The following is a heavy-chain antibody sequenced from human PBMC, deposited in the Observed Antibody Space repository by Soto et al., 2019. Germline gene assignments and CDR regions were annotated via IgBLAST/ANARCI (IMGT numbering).Heavy chain of an antibody. J-gene: IGHJ4*02. CDR2: IYYSGST. CDR3: ARVLRYYYGSGSYPVTFDY. CDR1: VGSVSSGSYY. D-gene: IGHD3-10*01. Sequence: SETLSLTCTVSVGSVSSGSYYWSWIRQPPGKGLEWIGYIYYSGSTNYNPSLKSRVTISVDTSKNQFSLKLSSVTAADTAVYYCARVLRYYYGSGSYPVTFDYWGQGTLVTVSS. V-gene: IGHV4-61*01.